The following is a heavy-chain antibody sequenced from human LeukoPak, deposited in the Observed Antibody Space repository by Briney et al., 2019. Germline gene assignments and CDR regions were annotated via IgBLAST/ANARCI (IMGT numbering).Heavy chain of an antibody. J-gene: IGHJ4*02. CDR1: GYTFSNYD. D-gene: IGHD6-19*01. Sequence: ASVKVSCKASGYTFSNYDINWVRQATGQGLEWMGWMNPDSGNTGYAQKFQGRVTITRDTSISTAYMELSSLRSEDTAVYYCVRAVAGLADYWGQGTLVTVSS. CDR3: VRAVAGLADY. V-gene: IGHV1-8*03. CDR2: MNPDSGNT.